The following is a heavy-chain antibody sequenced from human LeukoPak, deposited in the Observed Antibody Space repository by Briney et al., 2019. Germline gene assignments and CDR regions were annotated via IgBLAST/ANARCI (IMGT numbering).Heavy chain of an antibody. D-gene: IGHD5-24*01. J-gene: IGHJ3*02. Sequence: SCKASGYTFTGYYMHWVRQAPGKGLEWVAVIWYDGSNKYYADSVKGRFTISRDNSKNTLYLQMNSLRAEDTAVYYCARDLSGWRNAFDIWGQGTMVTVSS. CDR1: GYTFTGYY. V-gene: IGHV3-33*01. CDR2: IWYDGSNK. CDR3: ARDLSGWRNAFDI.